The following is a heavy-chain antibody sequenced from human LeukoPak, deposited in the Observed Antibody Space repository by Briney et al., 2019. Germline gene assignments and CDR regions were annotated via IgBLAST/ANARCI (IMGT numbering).Heavy chain of an antibody. CDR3: ARGRGRQATDAFDI. D-gene: IGHD3-16*01. Sequence: GESLKISCKGSGYSFTNYWIGWVRQMPGKGLEWMGIIYPGDSDIRYSPSFQGQVTISAGKSISTAYLQCSSLKASDTAMYYCARGRGRQATDAFDIWGQGTMVTVSS. J-gene: IGHJ3*02. CDR2: IYPGDSDI. V-gene: IGHV5-51*01. CDR1: GYSFTNYW.